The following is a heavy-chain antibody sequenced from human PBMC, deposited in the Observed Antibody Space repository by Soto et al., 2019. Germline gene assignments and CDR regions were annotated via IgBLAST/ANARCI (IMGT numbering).Heavy chain of an antibody. J-gene: IGHJ4*02. V-gene: IGHV3-33*01. CDR2: IWYDGSKT. CDR3: AGDHATRRDGQSPFAY. D-gene: IGHD6-6*01. Sequence: QVQLVESGGGVVQPGRSLRLSCAASGFIFRDFGIHWVRQAPGKGLEWVAFIWYDGSKTYYADSVKGRFTISRDNSNNTVFVQMQSLRVQHSAIYYCAGDHATRRDGQSPFAYWGLGAMVTVSS. CDR1: GFIFRDFG.